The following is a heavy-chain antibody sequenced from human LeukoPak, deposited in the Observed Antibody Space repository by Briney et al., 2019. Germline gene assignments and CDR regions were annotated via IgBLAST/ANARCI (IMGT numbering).Heavy chain of an antibody. Sequence: PSETLSLTCTVSGAPISSYYWSWIRQPPGKGLEWIGYIFHSGSTNYNPPLKSRVTISVDTSKNQLSLKLSSVTAADTAVYYCARGAPGGNDYGDYWGQGTLVTVSS. V-gene: IGHV4-59*01. CDR2: IFHSGST. CDR1: GAPISSYY. J-gene: IGHJ4*02. CDR3: ARGAPGGNDYGDY.